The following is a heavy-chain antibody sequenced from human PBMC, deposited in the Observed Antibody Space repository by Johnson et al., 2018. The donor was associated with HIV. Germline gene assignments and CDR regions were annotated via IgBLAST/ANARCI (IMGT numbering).Heavy chain of an antibody. CDR1: GFTFSSYA. D-gene: IGHD2-15*01. J-gene: IGHJ3*02. CDR2: ISYDGNNK. CDR3: AKDNLKRTRGSDAFDI. Sequence: QVQLVESGGGVVQPGRSLRLSCAGSGFTFSSYAMHWVRQPPGKGLEWVAVISYDGNNKYYADSVKGRVTISRDNSKNPLYLQMNSLRAEDTAMYYCAKDNLKRTRGSDAFDIWGQGTLITVSS. V-gene: IGHV3-30-3*01.